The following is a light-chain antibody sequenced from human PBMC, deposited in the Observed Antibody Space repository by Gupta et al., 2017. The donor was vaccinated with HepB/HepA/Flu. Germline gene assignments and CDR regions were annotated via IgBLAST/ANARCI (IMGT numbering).Light chain of an antibody. CDR2: TND. Sequence: QSVLTQPPSVSGAPGQRVTISCPGTSSNIGAGYGVHWYQKLPGTAPRLLIYTNDNRPSGVPDRFSASKTGTSASLAITGRQAEDEADYFCQSFDSGLTGPLFGGGTKLTVL. V-gene: IGLV1-40*01. CDR1: SSNIGAGYG. J-gene: IGLJ3*02. CDR3: QSFDSGLTGPL.